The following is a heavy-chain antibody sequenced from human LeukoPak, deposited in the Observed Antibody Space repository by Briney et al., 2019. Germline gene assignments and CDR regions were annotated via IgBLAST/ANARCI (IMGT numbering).Heavy chain of an antibody. D-gene: IGHD2-21*02. CDR1: GFNFANHA. Sequence: GGSLRLSCAASGFNFANHAMSWVRQTPGQGLEWVSAISGGGDITYYADSVTGRFTISRDNSKDTLFLQMHSLRPGDTAVYYCVREDTPATANYWGQGTLVTISS. J-gene: IGHJ4*02. CDR3: VREDTPATANY. V-gene: IGHV3-23*01. CDR2: ISGGGDIT.